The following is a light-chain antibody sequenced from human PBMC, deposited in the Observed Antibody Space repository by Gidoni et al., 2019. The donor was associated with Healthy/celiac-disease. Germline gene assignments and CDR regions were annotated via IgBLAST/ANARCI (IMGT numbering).Light chain of an antibody. CDR2: GAS. CDR3: QQYGSSHWT. V-gene: IGKV3-20*01. J-gene: IGKJ1*01. CDR1: QSVSSSY. Sequence: PGTLSLSPGERATLSCRASQSVSSSYLAWYQQKPGQAPRLLIYGASSRATGIPDRFSGSGSGTDFTLTISRLEPEDFAVYYCQQYGSSHWTFGQGTKVEIK.